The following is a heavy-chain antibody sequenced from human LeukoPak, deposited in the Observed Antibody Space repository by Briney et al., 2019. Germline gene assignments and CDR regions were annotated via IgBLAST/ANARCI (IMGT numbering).Heavy chain of an antibody. CDR2: IYNSGST. CDR3: ARNSSKGYFDY. J-gene: IGHJ4*02. V-gene: IGHV4-38-2*01. CDR1: GNSVSNTYY. Sequence: SETLSLTCGVSGNSVSNTYYWGWIRQPPGKGLEWIGSIYNSGSTYYNPSLKSRVTISVDTSKNQFSLKLSSVTASDTAVYYCARNSSKGYFDYWGQGTLVTVSS.